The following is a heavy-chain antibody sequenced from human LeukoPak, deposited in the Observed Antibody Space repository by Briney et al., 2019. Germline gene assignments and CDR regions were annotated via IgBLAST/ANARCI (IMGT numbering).Heavy chain of an antibody. D-gene: IGHD6-19*01. J-gene: IGHJ5*02. CDR1: GFTFSSYA. V-gene: IGHV3-23*01. CDR2: ISGSGGST. CDR3: AREYSSGWYSTWFDP. Sequence: GGSLRLSCAASGFTFSSYAMSWVRQAPGKGLEWVSAISGSGGSTYYADSVKGRFTIPRDNSKNTLYLQMNSLRAEDTAVYYCAREYSSGWYSTWFDPWGQGTLLTVSS.